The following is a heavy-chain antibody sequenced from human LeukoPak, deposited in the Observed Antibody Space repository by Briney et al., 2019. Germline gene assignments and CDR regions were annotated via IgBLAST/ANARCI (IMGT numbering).Heavy chain of an antibody. CDR3: AKDIGRYYSTSGSRNWDYRHY. Sequence: PGGSLRLSCAASGFTFSTYGMHWVRQAPGKGLEWVAVISYDGSNKYYAGSVKGRFTISRDSSKNTLYLQMISLRPEDTAVYYCAKDIGRYYSTSGSRNWDYRHYWGQGTLVSVSS. J-gene: IGHJ4*02. V-gene: IGHV3-30*18. D-gene: IGHD3-10*01. CDR2: ISYDGSNK. CDR1: GFTFSTYG.